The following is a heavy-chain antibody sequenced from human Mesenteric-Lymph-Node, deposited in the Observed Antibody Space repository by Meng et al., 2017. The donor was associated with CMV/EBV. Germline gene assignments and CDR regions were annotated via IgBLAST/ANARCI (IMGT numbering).Heavy chain of an antibody. D-gene: IGHD2-2*01. Sequence: FTSYAMNWVRQAPGQGLEWMGWINTNTGNPTYAQGFTGRFVFSLDTSVSTAYLQISSLKAEDTAVYYCARDRTLYCGSTSCNWASDYWGQGTLVTVSS. CDR2: INTNTGNP. CDR1: FTSYA. V-gene: IGHV7-4-1*02. J-gene: IGHJ4*02. CDR3: ARDRTLYCGSTSCNWASDY.